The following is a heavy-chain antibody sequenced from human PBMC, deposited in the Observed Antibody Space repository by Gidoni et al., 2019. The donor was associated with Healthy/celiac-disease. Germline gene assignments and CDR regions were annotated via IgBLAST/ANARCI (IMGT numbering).Heavy chain of an antibody. Sequence: HVHLQESVPGLVQPSQTLSLTCPVSGGSISSGDYSWSWIRQHPGKGLEWIGYIYYSGSTYYNPSLKSRVTISVDTSKNQFSLKLSSVTAADTAVDYGARDLDYWGQGTLVTVSS. CDR1: GGSISSGDYS. J-gene: IGHJ4*02. V-gene: IGHV4-30-4*01. CDR2: IYYSGST. CDR3: ARDLDY.